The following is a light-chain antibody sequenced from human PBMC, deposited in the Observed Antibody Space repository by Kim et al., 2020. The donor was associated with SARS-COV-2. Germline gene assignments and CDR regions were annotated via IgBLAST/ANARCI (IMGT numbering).Light chain of an antibody. V-gene: IGKV3-15*01. Sequence: EIVMTQSPATLSVSPGERATLSCRASQSVSYNLAWYQQKPGQAPRLLIYGASTRATGIPARFSGSGSGTDFTLIISSLQSEDFAFYYCQHYNTWPPETFGQGTKLEI. CDR3: QHYNTWPPET. CDR1: QSVSYN. CDR2: GAS. J-gene: IGKJ2*01.